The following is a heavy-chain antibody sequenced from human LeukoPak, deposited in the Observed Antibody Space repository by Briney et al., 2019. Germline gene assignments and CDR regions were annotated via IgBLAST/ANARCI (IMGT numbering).Heavy chain of an antibody. J-gene: IGHJ4*02. D-gene: IGHD1-26*01. Sequence: GGSLRLSCAASGFTFSGYYMIWIRQAPGKGLDWVSYISSSGITIDYADSVKGRFTVSRDNTKNSLYLQMNSLRAEDTAVYYCTRSLYSGTNSDYWGQGTLVTVSS. CDR1: GFTFSGYY. V-gene: IGHV3-11*04. CDR2: ISSSGITI. CDR3: TRSLYSGTNSDY.